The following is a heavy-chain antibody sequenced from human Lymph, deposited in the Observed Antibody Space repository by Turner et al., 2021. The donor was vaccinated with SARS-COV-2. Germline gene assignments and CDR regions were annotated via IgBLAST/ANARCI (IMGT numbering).Heavy chain of an antibody. CDR3: AREDTVMVYDY. J-gene: IGHJ4*02. CDR2: IKQDGSEK. V-gene: IGHV3-7*03. CDR1: GFTFSSYW. Sequence: EVQLVESGGGLVQPGESLRLYCATSGFTFSSYWMSWVRQAPGKGLEWVANIKQDGSEKYYVDSVKGRFTISRDNAKNSLYLQMNSLRAEDTAVYYCAREDTVMVYDYWGQGTLVTVSS. D-gene: IGHD5-18*01.